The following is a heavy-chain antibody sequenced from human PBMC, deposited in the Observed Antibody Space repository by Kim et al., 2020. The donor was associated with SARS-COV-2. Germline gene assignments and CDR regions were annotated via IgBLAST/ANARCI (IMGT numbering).Heavy chain of an antibody. CDR3: ARVSTARFY. D-gene: IGHD2-2*01. Sequence: GSTYYADPVKGRFTSSRDISKNTRYLQMNSLRSEDTAVYYCARVSTARFYWGQGTLVTVSS. CDR2: GST. V-gene: IGHV3-53*01. J-gene: IGHJ4*02.